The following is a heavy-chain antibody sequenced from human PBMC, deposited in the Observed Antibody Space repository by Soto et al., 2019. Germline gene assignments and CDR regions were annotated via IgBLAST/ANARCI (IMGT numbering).Heavy chain of an antibody. CDR2: IYCSGST. CDR3: ARGGYSSGWYKGTSDY. D-gene: IGHD6-19*01. Sequence: SETLSLTCTVSGGSISSYYGSWIRQPPGKGLEWIGYIYCSGSTNYNPSLKSRVTISVDTSKNQFSLKLSSVTAADTAVYYCARGGYSSGWYKGTSDYWGQGTLVTVS. V-gene: IGHV4-59*01. J-gene: IGHJ4*02. CDR1: GGSISSYY.